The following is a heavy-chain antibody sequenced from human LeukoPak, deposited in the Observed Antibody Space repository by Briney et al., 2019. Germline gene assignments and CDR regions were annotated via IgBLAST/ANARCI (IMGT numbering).Heavy chain of an antibody. CDR1: GGSFSGYY. D-gene: IGHD6-6*01. CDR2: IYYSGST. Sequence: SETLSLTCAVYGGSFSGYYWSWIRQPPGKGLEWIGYIYYSGSTNYNPSLKSRVTMSVDTSKNQFSLKLSSVTAADTAVYYCARDVGYSSSSLGTPLDYWGQGTLVTVSS. V-gene: IGHV4-59*01. J-gene: IGHJ4*02. CDR3: ARDVGYSSSSLGTPLDY.